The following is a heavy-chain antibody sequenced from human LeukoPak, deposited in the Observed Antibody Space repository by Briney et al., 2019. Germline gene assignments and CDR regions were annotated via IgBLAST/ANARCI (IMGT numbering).Heavy chain of an antibody. Sequence: GGSLRLSCAASGFTFSSYEMNWVRQAPGQGLEWVSYISSSGSTIYYADSVKGRFTISRDNAKNSLYLQMNSLRAEDTAVYYCARCSGGSCYSYYYYYGMDVWGQGTTVTVSS. J-gene: IGHJ6*02. D-gene: IGHD2-15*01. CDR2: ISSSGSTI. CDR3: ARCSGGSCYSYYYYYGMDV. CDR1: GFTFSSYE. V-gene: IGHV3-48*03.